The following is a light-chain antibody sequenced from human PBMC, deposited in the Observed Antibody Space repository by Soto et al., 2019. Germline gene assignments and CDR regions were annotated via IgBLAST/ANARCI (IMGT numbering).Light chain of an antibody. CDR1: QSVSSN. J-gene: IGKJ1*01. CDR3: QRYDSLRT. V-gene: IGKV3-20*01. CDR2: GAS. Sequence: TQSPGTLSLSPGERATLSCRASQSVSSNLAWYQQKPGQAPRLLIYGASNRATGIPDRFSGSGPGTDFTLTITRLEPEDFAMYYCQRYDSLRTFGQGTKVDI.